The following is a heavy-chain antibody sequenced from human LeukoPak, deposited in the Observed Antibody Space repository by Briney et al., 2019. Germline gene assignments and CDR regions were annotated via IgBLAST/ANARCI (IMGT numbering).Heavy chain of an antibody. J-gene: IGHJ6*03. CDR3: ARGWGSTYYYYMDV. CDR1: GYTFTSYD. Sequence: VASVKVSCKASGYTFTSYDINWVRQATGQGLEWMGWMNPNSGNTGYAQKFQGRVTMTRNTSISTAYMELSSLRSEDTAVYYCARGWGSTYYYYMDVWGKGTTVTVSS. D-gene: IGHD2-15*01. CDR2: MNPNSGNT. V-gene: IGHV1-8*01.